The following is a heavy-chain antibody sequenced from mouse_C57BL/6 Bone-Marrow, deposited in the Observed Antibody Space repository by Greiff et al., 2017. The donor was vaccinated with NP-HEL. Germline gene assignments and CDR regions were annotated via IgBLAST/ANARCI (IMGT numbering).Heavy chain of an antibody. V-gene: IGHV14-1*01. D-gene: IGHD2-3*01. CDR1: GFNIKDYY. J-gene: IGHJ2*01. CDR3: TRRGLLHDY. CDR2: IDPEDGDT. Sequence: VQLKQSGAELVRPGASVKLSCTASGFNIKDYYMHWVKQRPEQGLEWIGRIDPEDGDTDYAPKFQGKATMTADPSSNTAYLQLSSLTSEDTAVYYCTRRGLLHDYWGQGTTLTVSS.